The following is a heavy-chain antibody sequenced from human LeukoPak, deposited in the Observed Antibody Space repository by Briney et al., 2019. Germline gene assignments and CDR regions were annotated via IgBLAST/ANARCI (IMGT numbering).Heavy chain of an antibody. Sequence: ASVTVSFTSSGYTFTCYYMHWVRQAPGQGREWMGWINPNSGGTNYAQKFQGRVTMTRDTSISTAYMELSRLRSDDTAVYYCARDRTISLGTSKEIKYITIFDYWGQGTLVTVSS. CDR3: ARDRTISLGTSKEIKYITIFDY. CDR2: INPNSGGT. J-gene: IGHJ4*02. CDR1: GYTFTCYY. D-gene: IGHD3-3*01. V-gene: IGHV1-2*02.